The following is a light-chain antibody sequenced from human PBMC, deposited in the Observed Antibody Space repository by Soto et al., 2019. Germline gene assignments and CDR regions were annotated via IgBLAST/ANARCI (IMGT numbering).Light chain of an antibody. J-gene: IGKJ1*01. CDR2: GTF. V-gene: IGKV3-20*01. Sequence: EVVLMQSPVTLSLSPGDRATLSCRASQSISSSYLAWYQQKPGQAPRLLIYGTFNRATGIPDRFSGDGSGTDFTLTINRLEPEDFAVYFCQQCGLSPRTFGQGTKVEV. CDR1: QSISSSY. CDR3: QQCGLSPRT.